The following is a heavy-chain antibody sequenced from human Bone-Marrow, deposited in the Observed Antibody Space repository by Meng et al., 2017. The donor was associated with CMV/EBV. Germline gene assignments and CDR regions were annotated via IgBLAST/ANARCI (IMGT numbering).Heavy chain of an antibody. D-gene: IGHD2-2*01. CDR2: ISSSGSTI. CDR1: GFTFSDYY. V-gene: IGHV3-11*01. J-gene: IGHJ6*02. Sequence: GESLKISCAASGFTFSDYYMSWIRQAPGKGLEWVSYISSSGSTIYYADSVKGRFTISRDNAKNSLYLQMNSLRAEDTAVYYCARSGPAASYYYYYGMAVWGQGTTVNVAS. CDR3: ARSGPAASYYYYYGMAV.